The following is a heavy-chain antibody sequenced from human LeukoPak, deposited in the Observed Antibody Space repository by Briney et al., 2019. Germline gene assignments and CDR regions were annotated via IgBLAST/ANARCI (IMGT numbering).Heavy chain of an antibody. CDR1: GVSISTTIYF. Sequence: SETLSLPCTVSGVSISTTIYFCRLLRHPPGTRREWIGSICYSGSTSYNPSLKSRVTTSVDTAKNQFSLKLSSVTAADTAVYYCARGPSSKYFDYWGQGTLVTVSS. V-gene: IGHV4-39*07. D-gene: IGHD2-2*01. CDR3: ARGPSSKYFDY. J-gene: IGHJ4*02. CDR2: ICYSGST.